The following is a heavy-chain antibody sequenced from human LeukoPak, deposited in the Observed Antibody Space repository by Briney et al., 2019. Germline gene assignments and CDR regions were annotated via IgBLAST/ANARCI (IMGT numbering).Heavy chain of an antibody. Sequence: GASVKVSCKASGYAFTSYGISWVRQAPGQGLEWMGWISAYNGNTNYAQKLQGRVTMTRDMSTSTDYMELSSLRPEDTAVYYCARDNSVEDIAWWFDPWGQGTLVTVSP. CDR2: ISAYNGNT. J-gene: IGHJ5*02. V-gene: IGHV1-18*01. CDR3: ARDNSVEDIAWWFDP. CDR1: GYAFTSYG. D-gene: IGHD4-23*01.